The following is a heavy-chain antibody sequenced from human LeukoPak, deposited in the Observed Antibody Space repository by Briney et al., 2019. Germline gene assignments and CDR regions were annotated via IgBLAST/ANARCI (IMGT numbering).Heavy chain of an antibody. Sequence: GGSLRLSCAASGFTFSSYWMSWVRQAPGKGLEWVSAISGSGGSTYYADSVKGRFTISRDNSKNTLYLQMNSLRAEDTAVYYCAKDYDYSNYGIYYYYYYGMDVWGQGTTVTVSS. CDR3: AKDYDYSNYGIYYYYYYGMDV. CDR1: GFTFSSYW. CDR2: ISGSGGST. J-gene: IGHJ6*02. D-gene: IGHD4-11*01. V-gene: IGHV3-23*01.